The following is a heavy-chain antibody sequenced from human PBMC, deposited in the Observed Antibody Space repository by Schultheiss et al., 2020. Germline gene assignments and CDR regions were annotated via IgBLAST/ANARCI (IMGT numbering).Heavy chain of an antibody. CDR1: GFTFSSYG. V-gene: IGHV3-30*19. CDR3: ARDLGHYYYGMDV. Sequence: GGSLRLSCAASGFTFSSYGMHWVRQAPGKGLEWVAVISYDGSNKYYADSVKGRFTISRDNAKNSLYLQMNSLRSEDTAVYYCARDLGHYYYGMDVWGQGTTVTVSS. J-gene: IGHJ6*02. CDR2: ISYDGSNK.